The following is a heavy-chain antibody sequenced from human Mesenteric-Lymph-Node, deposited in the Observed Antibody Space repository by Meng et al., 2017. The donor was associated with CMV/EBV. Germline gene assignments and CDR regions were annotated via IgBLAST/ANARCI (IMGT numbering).Heavy chain of an antibody. CDR1: GVTFSHYG. Sequence: GESLKISCTASGVTFSHYGIHWVRLAPGKGLEWVAFIRHDERSKVYADSVKGRFTTSRDNSKNTVYLQMNSLRAENTAVYYCAREAVAGTNWFDPWGQGTLVTVSS. J-gene: IGHJ5*02. CDR3: AREAVAGTNWFDP. D-gene: IGHD6-19*01. V-gene: IGHV3-30*02. CDR2: IRHDERSK.